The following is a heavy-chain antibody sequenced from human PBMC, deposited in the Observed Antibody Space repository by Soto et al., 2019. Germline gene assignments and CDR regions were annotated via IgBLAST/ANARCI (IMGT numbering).Heavy chain of an antibody. CDR2: ISSSGSTI. CDR3: ARVVLSGSYYGYYGMDV. J-gene: IGHJ6*02. Sequence: GGCLRLSCAASGFTFSSYEMNWVRQAPGKGLEWVSYISSSGSTIYYADSVKGRFTISRDNAKNSLYLQMNSLRAEDTAVYYCARVVLSGSYYGYYGMDVWGQGTTVTVSS. V-gene: IGHV3-48*03. D-gene: IGHD1-26*01. CDR1: GFTFSSYE.